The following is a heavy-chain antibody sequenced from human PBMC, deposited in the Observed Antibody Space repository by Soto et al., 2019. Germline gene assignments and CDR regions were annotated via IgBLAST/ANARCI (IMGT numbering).Heavy chain of an antibody. Sequence: PSETLSLTCTVSGGSVSSGSYYWSWIRQPPGKGLEWIGYIYYSGSTNYNPSLKSRVTISVDTSKNQFSLKLSSVTAADTAVYYCARAYCGYPYYYYYGMDVWGQGTTVTVSS. CDR3: ARAYCGYPYYYYYGMDV. V-gene: IGHV4-61*01. J-gene: IGHJ6*02. CDR1: GGSVSSGSYY. D-gene: IGHD2-21*01. CDR2: IYYSGST.